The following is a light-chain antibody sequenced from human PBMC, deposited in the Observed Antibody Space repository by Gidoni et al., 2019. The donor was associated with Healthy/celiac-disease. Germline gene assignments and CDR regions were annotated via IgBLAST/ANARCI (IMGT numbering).Light chain of an antibody. Sequence: SYELTQPPSVSVSPGQTARITCSGDALPKKYAYWYQQKSGQATVLVIYEDSKRPSGIPERFSGSSSGTIATLTISGAQVEDEADYYCYSTDSSGNHRVFGGGTKLTVL. CDR3: YSTDSSGNHRV. V-gene: IGLV3-10*01. CDR1: ALPKKY. CDR2: EDS. J-gene: IGLJ3*02.